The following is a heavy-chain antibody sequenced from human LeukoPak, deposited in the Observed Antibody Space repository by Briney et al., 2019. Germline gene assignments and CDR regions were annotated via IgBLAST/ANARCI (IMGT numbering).Heavy chain of an antibody. CDR1: GSSISSYY. D-gene: IGHD3-10*01. CDR2: IYYSGST. Sequence: SETLSLTCTVSGSSISSYYWSWIRQPPGKGQEWIGYIYYSGSTNYNPSLKSRVTISVDTSKNQISLKLSSVTAADTAVYYCARGGSGTYLSHLRFDYWGQGTLVTVSS. V-gene: IGHV4-59*01. J-gene: IGHJ4*02. CDR3: ARGGSGTYLSHLRFDY.